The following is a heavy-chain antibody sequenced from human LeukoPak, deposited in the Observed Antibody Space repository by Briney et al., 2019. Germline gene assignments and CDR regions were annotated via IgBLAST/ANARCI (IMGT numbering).Heavy chain of an antibody. J-gene: IGHJ3*02. Sequence: PSETLSLTCAVYGGSFSGYYWSWIRQPPGKGLEWIGAINHSGSTNYNPSLKSRVTISVDTSKNQFSLKLSSVTAADTAVYYCARGRRTLYKMTPGDAFDIWGQGTMVTVSS. CDR3: ARGRRTLYKMTPGDAFDI. CDR2: INHSGST. V-gene: IGHV4-34*01. D-gene: IGHD3-16*01. CDR1: GGSFSGYY.